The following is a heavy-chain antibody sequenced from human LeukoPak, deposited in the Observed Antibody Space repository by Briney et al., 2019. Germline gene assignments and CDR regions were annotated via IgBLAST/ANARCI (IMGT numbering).Heavy chain of an antibody. Sequence: PSETLSLTCTVSGCSITGFYWNWIRQPPGKGLEWIGYVYYDGSTDYNPSLKSRVTISLDTSKNQFSLKLSSVTAADTAVYYCARRSHGDWFYFDLWGRGTLVTVSS. V-gene: IGHV4-59*01. CDR2: VYYDGST. CDR3: ARRSHGDWFYFDL. CDR1: GCSITGFY. D-gene: IGHD3/OR15-3a*01. J-gene: IGHJ2*01.